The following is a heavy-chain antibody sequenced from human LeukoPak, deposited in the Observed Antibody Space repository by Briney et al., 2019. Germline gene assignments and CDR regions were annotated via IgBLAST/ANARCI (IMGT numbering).Heavy chain of an antibody. J-gene: IGHJ4*02. V-gene: IGHV4-59*11. CDR1: GGSISSHY. D-gene: IGHD1-1*01. CDR2: IYYSGST. Sequence: SETLSLTCIVSGGSISSHYWSWIRQPPGKGLEWIGYIYYSGSTNYNPSLKSRVTISVDTSKNQFSLKLSSVTAADTAVYYCASGGTGPFDYWGQGTLVTVSS. CDR3: ASGGTGPFDY.